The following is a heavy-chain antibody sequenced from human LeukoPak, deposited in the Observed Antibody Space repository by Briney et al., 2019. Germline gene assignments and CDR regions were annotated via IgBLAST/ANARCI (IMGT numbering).Heavy chain of an antibody. V-gene: IGHV4-39*07. Sequence: SETLSLTCTVSGVSISSSNSYWGWIRQPPWKGLEWIGSIYYSGSTYYNPSLKSRVTISVDTSKNQFSLKLSSVTAADTAVYYCARDVQGAYCSSTSCYNWFDPWGQGTLVTVSS. CDR3: ARDVQGAYCSSTSCYNWFDP. D-gene: IGHD2-2*01. J-gene: IGHJ5*02. CDR2: IYYSGST. CDR1: GVSISSSNSY.